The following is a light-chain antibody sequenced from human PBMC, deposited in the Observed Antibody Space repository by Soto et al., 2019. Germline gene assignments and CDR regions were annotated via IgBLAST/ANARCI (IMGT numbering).Light chain of an antibody. CDR3: QQTSSFAFT. CDR1: QDITTC. V-gene: IGKV1-12*01. Sequence: DIQMNQSPSSVSASVGDRVTITCRASQDITTCLAWYQQKPGVAPRLLMSGASNLQIKVPSRFSGSGSGTHFTLTISSLQPEDFATYYCQQTSSFAFTCRQGTRLEIK. CDR2: GAS. J-gene: IGKJ2*01.